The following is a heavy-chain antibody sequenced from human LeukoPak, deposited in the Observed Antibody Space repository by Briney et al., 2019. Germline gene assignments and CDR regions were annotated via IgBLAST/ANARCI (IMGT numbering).Heavy chain of an antibody. CDR1: DDSISDYY. D-gene: IGHD3-16*01. CDR2: FHNSGTS. Sequence: SETPSLTCTVSDDSISDYYRGWIRQPPGKGLEWIGYFHNSGTSTYNPSLKSRVTISADTSKNQFSLKLNSLTTADTAVYYCTRGAGWLIDYWGQGILVTVSS. V-gene: IGHV4-59*01. J-gene: IGHJ4*02. CDR3: TRGAGWLIDY.